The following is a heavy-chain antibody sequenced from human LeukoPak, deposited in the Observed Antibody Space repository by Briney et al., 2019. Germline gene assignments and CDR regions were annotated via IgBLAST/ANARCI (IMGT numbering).Heavy chain of an antibody. V-gene: IGHV4-39*01. D-gene: IGHD6-13*01. CDR2: IYYSGST. Sequence: PSETLSLTCTVSGGSISSSSYYWGWIRQPPGKGLEWIGSIYYSGSTYYNPSLKSRVTISVDTSKNQFSLKLSSVTAADTAVYYCARHKKRRDSSSWYLGWYFDLWGRGTLVTVSS. J-gene: IGHJ2*01. CDR3: ARHKKRRDSSSWYLGWYFDL. CDR1: GGSISSSSYY.